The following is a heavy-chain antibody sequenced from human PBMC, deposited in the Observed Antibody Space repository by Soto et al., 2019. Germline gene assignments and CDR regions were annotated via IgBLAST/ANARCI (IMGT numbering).Heavy chain of an antibody. CDR2: ISYDGSNK. Sequence: GSLRLSCAASGFTFSSYGMHWVRQAPGKGLEGVAVISYDGSNKYYADSLKGRFTISRDNSKNTLYLQMNSLRAEDTAVYYCAKDSGFLEWLYSYYYYYMDVWGKGTTVTVSS. CDR1: GFTFSSYG. V-gene: IGHV3-30*18. CDR3: AKDSGFLEWLYSYYYYYMDV. D-gene: IGHD3-3*01. J-gene: IGHJ6*03.